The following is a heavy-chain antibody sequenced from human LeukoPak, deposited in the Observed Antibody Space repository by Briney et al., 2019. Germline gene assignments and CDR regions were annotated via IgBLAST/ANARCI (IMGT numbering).Heavy chain of an antibody. D-gene: IGHD3-22*01. V-gene: IGHV2-5*01. CDR1: GFSLSTSGVG. CDR3: AHRVITNPFDY. J-gene: IGHJ4*02. Sequence: SGPTLLKPTQTLTLTCTFSGFSLSTSGVGVGWIRQPPGKALEWLSLIYWNEDKRYSPSLKSRLTITKDTSKNQVVLTMTNMDPVDTATYYCAHRVITNPFDYWGQGTLVTVSS. CDR2: IYWNEDK.